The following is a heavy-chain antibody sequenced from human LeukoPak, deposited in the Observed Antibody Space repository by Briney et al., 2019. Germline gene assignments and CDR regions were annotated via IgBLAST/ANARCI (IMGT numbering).Heavy chain of an antibody. V-gene: IGHV1-69*13. D-gene: IGHD5-12*01. Sequence: SVKVSCKASGGTFSSYAISWVRQAPGQGLEWMGGIIPIFGTANYAQKFQGRVTITADESTSTAYMELSSLRSEDTAVYYCARDLRGYSYYYGMDVWGQGTTVTVSS. CDR2: IIPIFGTA. CDR3: ARDLRGYSYYYGMDV. CDR1: GGTFSSYA. J-gene: IGHJ6*02.